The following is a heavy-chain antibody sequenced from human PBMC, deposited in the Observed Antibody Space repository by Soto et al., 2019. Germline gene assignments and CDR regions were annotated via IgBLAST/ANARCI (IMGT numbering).Heavy chain of an antibody. Sequence: QVQLVESGGGVVQPGRSLRLSCAASGFTFSSYGMHWVRQAPGKGLEWVAVIWYDGSNKYYADSVKGRFTISRDNSKNTRYLQMNSLRAEDTAVYYCAREAFSGSYEPNFDYWGQGTLVTVSS. D-gene: IGHD1-26*01. J-gene: IGHJ4*02. CDR3: AREAFSGSYEPNFDY. CDR1: GFTFSSYG. CDR2: IWYDGSNK. V-gene: IGHV3-33*01.